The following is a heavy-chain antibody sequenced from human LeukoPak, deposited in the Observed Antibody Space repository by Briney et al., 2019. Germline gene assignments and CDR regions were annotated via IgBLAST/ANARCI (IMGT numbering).Heavy chain of an antibody. CDR3: AKGSKGGMIVPGERPKYFQH. V-gene: IGHV3-23*01. D-gene: IGHD3-10*01. J-gene: IGHJ1*01. CDR2: ISGSGSRT. Sequence: GGSLRLSCAASGFTFNNYVMSWVRQAPGKGLDCVSGISGSGSRTYYADSVKGRFTISRDNSKNMLYLQMNSLRAEDTAVYYCAKGSKGGMIVPGERPKYFQHWDQGTLVTVSS. CDR1: GFTFNNYV.